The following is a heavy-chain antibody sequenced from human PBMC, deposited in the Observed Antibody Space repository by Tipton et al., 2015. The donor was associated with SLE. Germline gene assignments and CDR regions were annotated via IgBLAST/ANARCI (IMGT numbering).Heavy chain of an antibody. V-gene: IGHV3-7*01. CDR2: IKQDGSEK. J-gene: IGHJ6*02. D-gene: IGHD6-19*01. Sequence: SLRLSCAASGFTFSSYWMSWVRQAPGKGLEWVANIKQDGSEKYYVDSVKGRFTISRDNSKNTLYLQMNSLRAEDTAVYYCAKDPRKQWLVGGGMDVWGQGTTVTVSS. CDR1: GFTFSSYW. CDR3: AKDPRKQWLVGGGMDV.